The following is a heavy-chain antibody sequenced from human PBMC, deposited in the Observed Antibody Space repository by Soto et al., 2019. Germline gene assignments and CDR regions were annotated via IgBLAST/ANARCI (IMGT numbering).Heavy chain of an antibody. V-gene: IGHV4-30-2*01. CDR2: IYHSGST. D-gene: IGHD2-15*01. CDR3: ARGGWGGYCSGGSCYSGNWFDP. J-gene: IGHJ5*02. Sequence: SETLSLTCAVSGGSISIGGYSWSWIRQPPGKGLEWIGYIYHSGSTYYNPSLKSRVTISVDRSKNQFSLKLSSVTAADTAVYYCARGGWGGYCSGGSCYSGNWFDPWGQGTLVTVSS. CDR1: GGSISIGGYS.